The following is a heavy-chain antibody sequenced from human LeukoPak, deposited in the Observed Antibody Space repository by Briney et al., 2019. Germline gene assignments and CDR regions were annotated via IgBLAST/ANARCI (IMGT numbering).Heavy chain of an antibody. CDR2: ISGSGGST. D-gene: IGHD3-22*01. V-gene: IGHV3-23*01. Sequence: GGSLRLSCAASGFTFSSSAMSWVRQVPGKGLEWVSAISGSGGSTYYADSVKGRFTISRDNSKNTLYLQMNSLRAEDTAVYYCAKILDSSGYYYLGTFDYWGQGTLVTVSS. J-gene: IGHJ4*02. CDR3: AKILDSSGYYYLGTFDY. CDR1: GFTFSSSA.